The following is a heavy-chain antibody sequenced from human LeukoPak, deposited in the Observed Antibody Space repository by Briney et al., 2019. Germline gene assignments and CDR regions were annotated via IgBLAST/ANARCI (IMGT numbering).Heavy chain of an antibody. Sequence: SEALSLTCSVSGASISSYSYYWGWIRQPPGTGLEWIGNIHHSGSTDYNPSLKSRVTISADASKNHFSLKLSSVTAADTAVYYCARLRYYDSSGISDYWGQGTLVSVSS. CDR1: GASISSYSYY. CDR2: IHHSGST. V-gene: IGHV4-39*01. CDR3: ARLRYYDSSGISDY. J-gene: IGHJ4*02. D-gene: IGHD3-22*01.